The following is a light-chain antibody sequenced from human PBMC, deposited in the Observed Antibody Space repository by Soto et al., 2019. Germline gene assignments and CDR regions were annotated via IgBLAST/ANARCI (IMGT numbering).Light chain of an antibody. V-gene: IGKV3-20*01. CDR3: QQYGSSLLT. CDR2: GAS. J-gene: IGKJ4*01. CDR1: QSVSSSY. Sequence: EIVLPQSPGTLSLSPGERPTLSCRASQSVSSSYLAWYQQKPGQAPRLLIYGASSRATGIPDRFSGSGSGTDFTLTISRLEPEDFAVYYCQQYGSSLLTFGGGTKVDIK.